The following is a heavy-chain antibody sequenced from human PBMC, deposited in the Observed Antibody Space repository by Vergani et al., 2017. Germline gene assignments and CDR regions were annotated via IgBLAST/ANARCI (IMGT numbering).Heavy chain of an antibody. CDR3: AREGDQGGLDY. Sequence: EVHLVESGGGLVQPGRSLRLSCSGSGFTLGDYAMTWVRQAPGKGLEWVAFIWSKPYGGTTEYAASVKGRFTISRDNSQNTLYLQMNSLTGDDAARYFCAREGDQGGLDYWGQGTLVTVSS. CDR1: GFTLGDYA. CDR2: IWSKPYGGTT. V-gene: IGHV3-49*04. D-gene: IGHD3-16*01. J-gene: IGHJ4*02.